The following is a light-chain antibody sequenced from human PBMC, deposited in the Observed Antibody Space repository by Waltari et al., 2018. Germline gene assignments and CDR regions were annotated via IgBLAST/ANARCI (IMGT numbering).Light chain of an antibody. J-gene: IGKJ3*01. V-gene: IGKV3-20*01. Sequence: EIVLTQSPGTLSLSPGERANLSCRASQMIDNNFLAWYQQKPGQAPGRLIYAASRRATGIQLRFSGSRSGTDFTLTISRLEPEDFAVYYWQEFGTSPRITFGPGTKVDI. CDR1: QMIDNNF. CDR3: QEFGTSPRIT. CDR2: AAS.